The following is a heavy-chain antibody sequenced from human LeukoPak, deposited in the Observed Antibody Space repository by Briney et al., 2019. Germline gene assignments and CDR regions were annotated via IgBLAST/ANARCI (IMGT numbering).Heavy chain of an antibody. Sequence: PGGSLRLSCAASGFTFSSYWMSWVRQAPGKGLEWVANIKQDGSEKYYVDSVKGRFTISRDNAKNSLYLQMNSLRAEDTAVYYCARDRAFRIAVALDYWGQGTLVTVSS. D-gene: IGHD6-19*01. V-gene: IGHV3-7*01. CDR2: IKQDGSEK. CDR3: ARDRAFRIAVALDY. J-gene: IGHJ4*02. CDR1: GFTFSSYW.